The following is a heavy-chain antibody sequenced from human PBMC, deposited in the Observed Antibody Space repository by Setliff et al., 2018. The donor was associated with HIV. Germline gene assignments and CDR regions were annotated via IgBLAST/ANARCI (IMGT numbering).Heavy chain of an antibody. Sequence: PSETLSLTCTVSGGSITSAPYNWGWIRQPPGKGLEWVGSLFSRGATYYHPSLKSRVIISLDTPQNHFSLKLTSVTAADTAVYYCARHGQSFDFSIASEGYYFDSWGQGTLVTVSS. CDR1: GGSITSAPYN. V-gene: IGHV4-39*01. J-gene: IGHJ4*02. CDR3: ARHGQSFDFSIASEGYYFDS. CDR2: LFSRGAT. D-gene: IGHD3-3*01.